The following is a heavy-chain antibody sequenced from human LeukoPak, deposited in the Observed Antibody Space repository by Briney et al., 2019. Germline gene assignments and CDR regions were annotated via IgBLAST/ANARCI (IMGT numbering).Heavy chain of an antibody. CDR3: ARGTGGDAFDI. CDR1: GYTFTSYD. CDR2: MNPNRGNT. Sequence: ASVKVSCNASGYTFTSYDINWVRPATGQGLEWMGWMNPNRGNTAYAQKFQGRVTMTTNTTISTAYMELSSLRSEDTAVYYCARGTGGDAFDIWGQGTMVTVSS. J-gene: IGHJ3*02. V-gene: IGHV1-8*01.